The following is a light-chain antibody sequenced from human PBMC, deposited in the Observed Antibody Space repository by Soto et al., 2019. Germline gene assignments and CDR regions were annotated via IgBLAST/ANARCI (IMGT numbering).Light chain of an antibody. CDR2: DAS. V-gene: IGKV1-5*01. J-gene: IGKJ1*01. CDR3: KQYNSYPWT. Sequence: DIQMIQSPSTLSASVGDRVTITCRASQSISSWLAWYQQKPGKAPKLLIYDASSLESGVPSRFSGSGSGTEFTLTISSLQPDDFSTYYCKQYNSYPWTFGQGTKVDIK. CDR1: QSISSW.